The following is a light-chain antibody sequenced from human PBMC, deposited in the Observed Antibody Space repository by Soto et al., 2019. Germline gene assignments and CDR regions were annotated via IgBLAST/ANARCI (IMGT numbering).Light chain of an antibody. CDR3: QQYNAYPLT. Sequence: DIQMTQSPSTLSASVGDRVTITCRASQSVIRWLAWYQQKPGKAPKLLIYKTSNLESGVPSRFSGSGSGTEFTLTISSLQPDDFATYHCQQYNAYPLTLGGGTKVEIK. CDR1: QSVIRW. V-gene: IGKV1-5*03. J-gene: IGKJ4*01. CDR2: KTS.